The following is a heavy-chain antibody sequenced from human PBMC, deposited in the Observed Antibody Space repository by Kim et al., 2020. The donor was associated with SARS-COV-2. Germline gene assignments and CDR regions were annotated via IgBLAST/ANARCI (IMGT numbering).Heavy chain of an antibody. Sequence: SETLSLTCTVSGGSISSYYWSWIRQLPGKGLEWIGYIYYSGSTNYNPSLKSRVTISVDTSKNQFSLKLSSVTAADTAVYYCAREGFLGYSYGHEAFDIWGQGTMVTVSS. CDR3: AREGFLGYSYGHEAFDI. CDR2: IYYSGST. J-gene: IGHJ3*02. CDR1: GGSISSYY. D-gene: IGHD5-18*01. V-gene: IGHV4-59*01.